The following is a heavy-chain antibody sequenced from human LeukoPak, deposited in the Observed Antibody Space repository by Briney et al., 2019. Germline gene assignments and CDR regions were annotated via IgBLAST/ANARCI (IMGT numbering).Heavy chain of an antibody. J-gene: IGHJ4*02. D-gene: IGHD5-18*01. Sequence: SETLSLTCAVYGGSFSGDFWSWIRQPPGKGLEWIGEINHSGSTNYNPSLKSRVTISVDTSKNQFSLKLRSVTAADTAVYYCARVIGYGYSDYWGQGTLVTVSS. CDR3: ARVIGYGYSDY. V-gene: IGHV4-34*01. CDR2: INHSGST. CDR1: GGSFSGDF.